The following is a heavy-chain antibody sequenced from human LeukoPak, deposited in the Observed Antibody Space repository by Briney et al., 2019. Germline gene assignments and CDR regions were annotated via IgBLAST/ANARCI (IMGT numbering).Heavy chain of an antibody. D-gene: IGHD4-11*01. Sequence: ASVKVSCKASGYTFTSYDINWVRQATGQGLEWMGWMNPNSGNTGYAQKFQGRVTMTRNTSIGTAYMELSSLRSEDTAVYYCARLDYSNVLQDDYWGQGTLVTVSS. CDR3: ARLDYSNVLQDDY. CDR1: GYTFTSYD. V-gene: IGHV1-8*01. CDR2: MNPNSGNT. J-gene: IGHJ4*02.